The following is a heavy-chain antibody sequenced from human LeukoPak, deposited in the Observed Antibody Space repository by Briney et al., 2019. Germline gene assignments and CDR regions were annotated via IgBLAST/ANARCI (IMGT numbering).Heavy chain of an antibody. D-gene: IGHD5-12*01. V-gene: IGHV3-66*02. CDR1: GFTVSSNY. J-gene: IGHJ4*02. CDR2: IYSGGRT. Sequence: PGGSLRLSCAASGFTVSSNYMSWVRQAPGKGLEWVSVIYSGGRTYYADSVKGRFTISRDNSKNTLYLQMNSLRAEDTAVYYCARRRIVATIDYWGQGTLVTVSS. CDR3: ARRRIVATIDY.